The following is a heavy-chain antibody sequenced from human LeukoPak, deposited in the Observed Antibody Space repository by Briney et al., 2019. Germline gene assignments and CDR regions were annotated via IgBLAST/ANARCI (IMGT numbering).Heavy chain of an antibody. CDR3: AKYGPIFDY. CDR2: IIPILGIA. V-gene: IGHV1-69*04. CDR1: GGTFSSYA. Sequence: GASVKVSCKASGGTFSSYAISWVRQAPGQGVEWMGRIIPILGIANYAQKFQGRVTITADKSTSTAYMELSSLRSEDTAVYYCAKYGPIFDYWGQGTLVTVSS. D-gene: IGHD2-2*01. J-gene: IGHJ4*02.